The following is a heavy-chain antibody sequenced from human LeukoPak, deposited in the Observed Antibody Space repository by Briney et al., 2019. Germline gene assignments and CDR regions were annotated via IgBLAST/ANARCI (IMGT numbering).Heavy chain of an antibody. J-gene: IGHJ4*02. D-gene: IGHD1-26*01. CDR1: GGSFSGYY. CDR2: INHSGST. CDR3: ARSESGSYRY. Sequence: SETLSHTCAVYGGSFSGYYWSWIRQPPGKGLEWIGEINHSGSTNYNPSLKSRVTISVDTSKNQFSLKLSSVTAADTAVYYGARSESGSYRYWGQGTLVTVSS. V-gene: IGHV4-34*01.